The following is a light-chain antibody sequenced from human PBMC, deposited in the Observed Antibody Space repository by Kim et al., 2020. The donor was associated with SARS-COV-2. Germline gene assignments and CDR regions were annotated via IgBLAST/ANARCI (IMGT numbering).Light chain of an antibody. CDR2: LNSDGSH. Sequence: GALVKLTCTLSSGHSSYAIAWHQQRPEKGPRYLMKLNSDGSHSKGDGIPYRFSGSSSGAERYLTISSLRSEDEADYCCQTWGTGIEFGGGTQLTVL. V-gene: IGLV4-69*01. J-gene: IGLJ3*02. CDR3: QTWGTGIE. CDR1: SGHSSYA.